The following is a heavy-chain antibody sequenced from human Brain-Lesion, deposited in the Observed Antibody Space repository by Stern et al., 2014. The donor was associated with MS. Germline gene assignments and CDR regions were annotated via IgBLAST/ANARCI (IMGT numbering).Heavy chain of an antibody. J-gene: IGHJ6*02. D-gene: IGHD2-2*01. CDR2: IFNSGGT. V-gene: IGHV4-61*02. CDR3: ARGRVVPGFQYYATDV. CDR1: GGSISSGGYY. Sequence: VQLVESGPGLVKPSQTLSLSCTVSGGSISSGGYYWSWIRQPAGKGLEWIGRIFNSGGTSYNPSLKRRVTISIDTSKNQFSLRLNSMTAADTAVYYCARGRVVPGFQYYATDVWGQGTTGIVSS.